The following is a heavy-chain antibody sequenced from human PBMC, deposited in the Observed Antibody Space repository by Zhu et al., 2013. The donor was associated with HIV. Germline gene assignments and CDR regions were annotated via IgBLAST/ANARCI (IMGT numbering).Heavy chain of an antibody. CDR3: ARDPSTRYYTDL. D-gene: IGHD4-4*01. CDR2: INPKNGDT. J-gene: IGHJ6*03. CDR1: GYRFTAYY. Sequence: QSGTEMKRPGASVKVSCRPSGYRFTAYYIHWVRQAPGKGIEWMGWINPKNGDTKLAQTFRDRIFVTRDTSINTIYMELRSLTSDDTAVYYCARDPSTRYYTDLWGQRDHGHRLL. V-gene: IGHV1-2*02.